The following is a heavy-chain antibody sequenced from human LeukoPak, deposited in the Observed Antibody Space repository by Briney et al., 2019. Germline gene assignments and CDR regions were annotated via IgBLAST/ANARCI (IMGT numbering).Heavy chain of an antibody. J-gene: IGHJ5*02. V-gene: IGHV4-59*02. CDR2: IYYSGST. CDR1: GGSVSSYY. D-gene: IGHD5-18*01. CDR3: ARGGRGAMVLNWFDT. Sequence: SETLSLTCTVSGGSVSSYYWSWIRQPPGKGLEWIGYIYYSGSTDYTPSLKSRVTISVDTSKNQFSLRLSSVTAADTAVYYCARGGRGAMVLNWFDTWGQGTLVTVSS.